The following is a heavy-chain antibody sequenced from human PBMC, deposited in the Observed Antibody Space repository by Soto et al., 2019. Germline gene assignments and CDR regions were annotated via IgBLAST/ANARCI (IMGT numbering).Heavy chain of an antibody. Sequence: QVQLVQSGAEVKKPGASVKVSCKASGYTFTSYGISWVRQAPGQGLEWMGWISAYNGNTNYAQKLQGRVTMTTDTSTSTAYMELRSLRSDDTAVYYCARDFHCSGGSCYSYYYYYMDVWGKGTTVTVSS. D-gene: IGHD2-15*01. V-gene: IGHV1-18*01. CDR1: GYTFTSYG. CDR3: ARDFHCSGGSCYSYYYYYMDV. CDR2: ISAYNGNT. J-gene: IGHJ6*03.